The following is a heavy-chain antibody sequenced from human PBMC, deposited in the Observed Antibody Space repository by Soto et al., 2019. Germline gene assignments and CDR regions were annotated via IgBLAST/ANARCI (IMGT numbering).Heavy chain of an antibody. Sequence: GGSLRLSCAASGFAFSSYPLSWVRQAPGKGLEWVSGISGSGDGTYYADSVKGRFTISRDNSKDTLYLQMNSLRPEDTAVYYCVKRCDAGGCPDYWGQGTLLTVSS. D-gene: IGHD2-15*01. J-gene: IGHJ4*02. CDR2: ISGSGDGT. CDR3: VKRCDAGGCPDY. CDR1: GFAFSSYP. V-gene: IGHV3-23*01.